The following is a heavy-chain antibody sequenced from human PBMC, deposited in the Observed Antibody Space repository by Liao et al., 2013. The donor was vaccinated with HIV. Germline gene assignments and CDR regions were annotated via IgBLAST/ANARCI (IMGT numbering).Heavy chain of an antibody. CDR1: GGSFSGYY. V-gene: IGHV4-59*10. CDR3: ARVYRGSYYGWSLDYFDY. CDR2: IYTSGST. J-gene: IGHJ4*02. D-gene: IGHD1-26*01. Sequence: QVQLQQWGAGLLKPSETLSLTCAVYGGSFSGYYWSWIRQPAGKGLEWIGRIYTSGSTNYNPSLKSRVTISVDTSKNQFSLKLSSVTAADTAVYYCARVYRGSYYGWSLDYFDYWGQGTLVTVSS.